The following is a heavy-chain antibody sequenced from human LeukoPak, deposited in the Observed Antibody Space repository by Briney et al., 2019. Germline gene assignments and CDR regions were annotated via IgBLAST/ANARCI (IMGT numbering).Heavy chain of an antibody. V-gene: IGHV4-59*08. CDR3: ARLDSGGYGLFDI. CDR2: FYYSGST. CDR1: AGSISSYY. Sequence: SETLSLTCTVSAGSISSYYWNWMRQPPGKGLEWLGYFYYSGSTNYNPSLKSRVTISVDTSKNQLSLKLSSMTAADTAMYYCARLDSGGYGLFDIWGQGTMVTVSS. J-gene: IGHJ3*02. D-gene: IGHD6-19*01.